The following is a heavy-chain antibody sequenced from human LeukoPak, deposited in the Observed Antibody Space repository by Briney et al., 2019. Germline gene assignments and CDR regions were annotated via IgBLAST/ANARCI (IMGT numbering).Heavy chain of an antibody. CDR1: GGTFSSHA. CDR2: IIPIFGTA. J-gene: IGHJ4*02. CDR3: AREFNGELLQWVVDY. V-gene: IGHV1-69*13. Sequence: SVKGSCKASGGTFSSHAISWVRQAPGQGLEWMGGIIPIFGTANYAQKFQGRVTITADESTSTAYMELSSLRSEDTAVYYCAREFNGELLQWVVDYWGQGTLVTVSS. D-gene: IGHD1-26*01.